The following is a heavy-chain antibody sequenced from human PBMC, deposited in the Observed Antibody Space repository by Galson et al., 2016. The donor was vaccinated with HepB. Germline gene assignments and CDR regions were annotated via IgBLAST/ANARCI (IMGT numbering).Heavy chain of an antibody. CDR2: INLDGSTT. CDR3: VSGYDAHAYGY. J-gene: IGHJ4*02. Sequence: SLRLSCAASGFTFTVYWMYWVRQAPGKGLVWVSHINLDGSTTTYADSVKGRFTISRDNARKTLDLQMDSLRAEDTAVYYCVSGYDAHAYGYWGQGTLVTVSS. V-gene: IGHV3-74*01. CDR1: GFTFTVYW. D-gene: IGHD2-15*01.